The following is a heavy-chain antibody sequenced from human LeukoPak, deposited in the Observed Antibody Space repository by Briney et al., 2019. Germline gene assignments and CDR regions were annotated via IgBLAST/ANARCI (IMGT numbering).Heavy chain of an antibody. V-gene: IGHV4-39*01. CDR1: GGSISSSSYY. J-gene: IGHJ3*02. D-gene: IGHD6-19*01. CDR2: IYYGGST. Sequence: SETLSLTCTVSGGSISSSSYYWGWIRQPPGKGLEWIGSIYYGGSTYYSPSLKSRVTISVDTSQNQFSLKLSSVTAADTAVYYCARPKSRSSGWFSNDALDIWGQGTMVTVSS. CDR3: ARPKSRSSGWFSNDALDI.